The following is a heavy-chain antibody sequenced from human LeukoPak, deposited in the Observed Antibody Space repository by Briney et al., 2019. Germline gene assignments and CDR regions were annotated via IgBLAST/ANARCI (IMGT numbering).Heavy chain of an antibody. Sequence: ASVKVSCKASGYTFTGYYMHSVRQAPGQGLEWMGWINPNSGGTNYAQKFQGWVTMTRDTSISTAYMELSRLRSDDTAVYYCARGIYDSSGYYYFDYWGQGTLVTVSS. J-gene: IGHJ4*02. V-gene: IGHV1-2*04. CDR2: INPNSGGT. D-gene: IGHD3-22*01. CDR3: ARGIYDSSGYYYFDY. CDR1: GYTFTGYY.